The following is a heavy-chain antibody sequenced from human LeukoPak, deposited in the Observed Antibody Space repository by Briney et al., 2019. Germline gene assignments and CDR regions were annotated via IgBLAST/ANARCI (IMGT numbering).Heavy chain of an antibody. V-gene: IGHV3-48*03. CDR2: ISSGGSAI. Sequence: PGGSLRLSCAASGFTFSSYEMIWVRQAPGKGLEWISYISSGGSAIYYADSVKGRFTISRDNAKISLYLQMNSLRAEDTAVYYCARGGSSSDPLKHDYWGQGTLVTVSS. J-gene: IGHJ4*02. D-gene: IGHD6-13*01. CDR3: ARGGSSSDPLKHDY. CDR1: GFTFSSYE.